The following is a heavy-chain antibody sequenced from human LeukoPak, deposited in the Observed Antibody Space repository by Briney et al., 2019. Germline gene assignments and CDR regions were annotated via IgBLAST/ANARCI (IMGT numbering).Heavy chain of an antibody. CDR3: ASALRGCSGGSCYSTALYYFDY. CDR1: GYTFTSYD. Sequence: ASVKVSCKASGYTFTSYDINWGRQATGQGLEWMGWMNPNSGNTGYAQKCQGRVTMTRNTSISTAYMELSSLRSEDTAVYYCASALRGCSGGSCYSTALYYFDYWGQGTLVTVSS. J-gene: IGHJ4*02. CDR2: MNPNSGNT. V-gene: IGHV1-8*01. D-gene: IGHD2-15*01.